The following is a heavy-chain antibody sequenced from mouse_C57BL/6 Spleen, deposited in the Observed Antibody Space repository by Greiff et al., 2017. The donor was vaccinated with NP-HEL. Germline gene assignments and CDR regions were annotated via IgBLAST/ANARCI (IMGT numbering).Heavy chain of an antibody. D-gene: IGHD1-1*01. CDR3: NTVVATEAMDY. CDR2: IYPRSGNT. Sequence: VQVVESGAELARPGASVKLSCKASGYTFTSYGISWVKQRTGQGLEWIGEIYPRSGNTYYNEKFKGKATLTADKSSSTAYMELRSLTSEDSAVYFCNTVVATEAMDYWGQGTSVTVSS. J-gene: IGHJ4*01. V-gene: IGHV1-81*01. CDR1: GYTFTSYG.